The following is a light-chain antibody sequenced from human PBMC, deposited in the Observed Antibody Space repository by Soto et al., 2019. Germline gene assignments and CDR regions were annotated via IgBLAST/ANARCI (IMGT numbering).Light chain of an antibody. CDR1: QSVSSSH. CDR2: GAP. J-gene: IGKJ1*01. V-gene: IGKV3-20*01. CDR3: QQYASSPWT. Sequence: EIVLTQSPGTLSLSPGERATLSCRASQSVSSSHLAWFQQKPGQAPRLLIYGAPNRATGIPDRVSGSGSGTDFTLTINRLEPEDFAVYYCQQYASSPWTFGQGTKVDIK.